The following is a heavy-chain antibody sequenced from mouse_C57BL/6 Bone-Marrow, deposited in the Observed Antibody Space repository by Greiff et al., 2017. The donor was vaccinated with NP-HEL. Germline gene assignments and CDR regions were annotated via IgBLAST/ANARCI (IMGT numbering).Heavy chain of an antibody. V-gene: IGHV3-1*01. J-gene: IGHJ3*01. CDR2: ISYSGST. Sequence: EVKLMESGPGMVKPSQSLSLTCTVTGYSITSGYDWHWIRHFPGNKLEWMGYISYSGSTNYNPSLKSRISITHDTSKNHFFLKLNSVTTEDTATYYCARDGGDGYPAWFAYWGQGTLVTVSA. D-gene: IGHD2-3*01. CDR3: ARDGGDGYPAWFAY. CDR1: GYSITSGYD.